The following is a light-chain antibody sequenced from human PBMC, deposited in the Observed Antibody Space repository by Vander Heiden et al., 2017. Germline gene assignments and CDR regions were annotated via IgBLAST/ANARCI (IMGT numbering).Light chain of an antibody. CDR3: QQEDSTPKT. J-gene: IGKJ1*01. CDR1: QSGLYSSNNKNY. Sequence: DIVMTQAPDSLAVSLGERATINCKSSQSGLYSSNNKNYLAWYQQKPGQPPKLLIYWASTREAGVPDRFSGSGSGTDFTLTISSRQAEDVAVYYCQQEDSTPKTFGQGTKVEIK. V-gene: IGKV4-1*01. CDR2: WAS.